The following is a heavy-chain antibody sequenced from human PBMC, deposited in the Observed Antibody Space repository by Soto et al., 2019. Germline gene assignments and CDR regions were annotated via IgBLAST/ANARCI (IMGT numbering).Heavy chain of an antibody. CDR1: GASLTSGGYY. CDR3: ACWRLWFRDVWYFDF. D-gene: IGHD3-10*01. CDR2: ISSSGKT. J-gene: IGHJ4*02. V-gene: IGHV4-31*03. Sequence: QVQLQESGPGLVKSSQTLSLTCTVSGASLTSGGYYWHWIRQRPGKGLEWVGYISSSGKTYYNPSLKSRVTFSVDTSKNQFSLKWTSVTAADTAVYYGACWRLWFRDVWYFDFWGQGSLVTV.